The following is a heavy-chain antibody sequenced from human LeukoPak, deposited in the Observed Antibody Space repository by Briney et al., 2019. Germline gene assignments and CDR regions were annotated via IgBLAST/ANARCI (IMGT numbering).Heavy chain of an antibody. D-gene: IGHD3-3*01. CDR1: GGSISSSTYY. Sequence: SETLSLTCTVSGGSISSSTYYWGWIRQPPGKGLEWIGSIYYSGSTYYNPSLKSRVTISVDTSKNQFSLKLSSVTAADTAVYYCARLNQYYDFWTGYYLDYWGQGTLVTVSS. V-gene: IGHV4-39*01. J-gene: IGHJ4*02. CDR2: IYYSGST. CDR3: ARLNQYYDFWTGYYLDY.